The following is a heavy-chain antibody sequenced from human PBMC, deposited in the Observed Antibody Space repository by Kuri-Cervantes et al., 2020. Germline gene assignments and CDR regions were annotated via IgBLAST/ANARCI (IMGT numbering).Heavy chain of an antibody. CDR3: ARNLDY. V-gene: IGHV3-30-3*01. J-gene: IGHJ4*02. CDR2: ISYDGSNQ. Sequence: GESLKISCAASGFTFSSYAMHWVRQAPGKGLEWVAIISYDGSNQYYADSVKGRFTISRDNAKNSLYLQMNSLRAEDTAVYYCARNLDYWGQGTLVTVSS. CDR1: GFTFSSYA.